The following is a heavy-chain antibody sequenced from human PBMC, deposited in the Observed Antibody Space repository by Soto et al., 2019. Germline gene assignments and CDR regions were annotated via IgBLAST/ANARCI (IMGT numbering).Heavy chain of an antibody. CDR2: IIPIFGTA. CDR3: ARVGCISTSCLQSVGPDYYYGMDV. V-gene: IGHV1-69*12. Sequence: QVQLVQSGAEVKKPGSSVKVSCKASGGTFSSYAISWVRQAPGQGLEWMGGIIPIFGTANYAQKFQGRVKSTGDESTSTAYMELSSLRSEDTAVYYCARVGCISTSCLQSVGPDYYYGMDVWGQGTTVTVSS. D-gene: IGHD2-2*01. CDR1: GGTFSSYA. J-gene: IGHJ6*02.